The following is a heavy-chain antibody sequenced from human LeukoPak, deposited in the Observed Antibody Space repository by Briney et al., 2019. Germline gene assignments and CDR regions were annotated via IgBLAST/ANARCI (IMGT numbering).Heavy chain of an antibody. V-gene: IGHV3-48*01. J-gene: IGHJ4*02. Sequence: GGSLRLSCAASGFTASNYHMNWVRQAPGKGLEWVSYITSTSDIIYYAASVQGRFTISRDSARNSLYLQMNSLRAEDTAVYYCARVFRPADNPGHYGVMDYWGQGTLVTVSS. CDR2: ITSTSDII. CDR1: GFTASNYH. D-gene: IGHD3-10*01. CDR3: ARVFRPADNPGHYGVMDY.